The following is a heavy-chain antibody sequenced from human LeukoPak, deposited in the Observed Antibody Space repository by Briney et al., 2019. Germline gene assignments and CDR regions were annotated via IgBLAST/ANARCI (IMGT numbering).Heavy chain of an antibody. CDR1: GFTFSRYS. Sequence: GGSLRLSCAASGFTFSRYSMNWVRQAPGKGLEWVSTISSTSSYIYHADSVKGRFTISRDNARNSLYLQMNSLRAEDTAVYYCARWTNFHAFDIWGQGTLVTVSS. V-gene: IGHV3-21*01. J-gene: IGHJ3*02. D-gene: IGHD1-1*01. CDR2: ISSTSSYI. CDR3: ARWTNFHAFDI.